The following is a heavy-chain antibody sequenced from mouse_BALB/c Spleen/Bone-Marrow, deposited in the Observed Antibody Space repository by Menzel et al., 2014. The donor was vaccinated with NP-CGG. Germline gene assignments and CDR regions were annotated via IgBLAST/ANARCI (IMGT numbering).Heavy chain of an antibody. CDR1: GFNIKDTY. CDR2: IDPANGST. J-gene: IGHJ2*01. Sequence: EVQLQQSGAELVKPGASVKLSCTASGFNIKDTYMHWVKQRPEQSLEWIGRIDPANGSTKYDPKFQGKATITADTSSNTAYLQLGSLTSEVTAVYYCANYYYGYYFDSWGQGTTLTVSS. V-gene: IGHV14-3*02. D-gene: IGHD1-1*01. CDR3: ANYYYGYYFDS.